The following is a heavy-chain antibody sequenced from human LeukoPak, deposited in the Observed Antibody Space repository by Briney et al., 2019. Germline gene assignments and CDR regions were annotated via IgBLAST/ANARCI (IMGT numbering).Heavy chain of an antibody. CDR2: IYTSGST. CDR1: GGSISSHY. CDR3: ARDQEGIAAPGTR. Sequence: PSETLSLTCTVSGGSISSHYWSWVRQPAGKGLEWIGRIYTSGSTTYNPSLRSRVTISLDTSKNHFSLKLSSVTAADTAVYYCARDQEGIAAPGTRWGQGTLVTVSS. V-gene: IGHV4-4*07. D-gene: IGHD6-13*01. J-gene: IGHJ4*02.